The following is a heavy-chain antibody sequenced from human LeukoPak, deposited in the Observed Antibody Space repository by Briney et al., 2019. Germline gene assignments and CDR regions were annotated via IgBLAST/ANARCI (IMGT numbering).Heavy chain of an antibody. CDR2: IYYTGAT. CDR1: GGSISNYY. CDR3: AKYGGSGWVIDY. D-gene: IGHD6-19*01. V-gene: IGHV4-59*08. J-gene: IGHJ4*02. Sequence: PSETLSLTCTVSGGSISNYYWTWIRQPPGKGLEWIGYIYYTGATSYNPSLKSRVTMSVDTSKNQFSLKLTSVTAADTAVYYCAKYGGSGWVIDYWGQGTLVTVSS.